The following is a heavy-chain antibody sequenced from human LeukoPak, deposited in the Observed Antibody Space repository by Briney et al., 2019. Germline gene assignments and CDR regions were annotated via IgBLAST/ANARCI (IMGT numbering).Heavy chain of an antibody. Sequence: SETLSLTCTVSGGSISSYYWSWIRQPPGKGLEWIGYIYYSGSTNYNPSLKSRVTISVDTSKNRFSLKLRSVTAADTAVYYCASSGSYSRAFDYWGQGTLVTVSS. CDR3: ASSGSYSRAFDY. D-gene: IGHD3-10*01. V-gene: IGHV4-59*01. CDR2: IYYSGST. CDR1: GGSISSYY. J-gene: IGHJ4*02.